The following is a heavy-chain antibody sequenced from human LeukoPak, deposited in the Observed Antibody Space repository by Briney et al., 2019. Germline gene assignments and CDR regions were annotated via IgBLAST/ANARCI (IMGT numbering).Heavy chain of an antibody. CDR2: LYYSGST. CDR1: GGSISSYY. D-gene: IGHD1-1*01. J-gene: IGHJ6*02. V-gene: IGHV4-59*01. Sequence: SETLSLTCTVSGGSISSYYWSWIRQPPGKGLEWIGYLYYSGSTNYNPSLKSRVTISVDTSKNQFSLKLSSVTAADTAVYYCARDRLKLERTSFHYYYGMDVWGQGTTVTVSS. CDR3: ARDRLKLERTSFHYYYGMDV.